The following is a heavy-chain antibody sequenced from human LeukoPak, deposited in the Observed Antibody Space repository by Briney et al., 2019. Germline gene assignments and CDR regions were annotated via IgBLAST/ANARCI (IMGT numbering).Heavy chain of an antibody. CDR3: AKRPRGNYLDPFDY. Sequence: PWGSLRLSCAASGFTFSSYAMSWVRQAPGKGLEWVSGISGSGGSTYYADSVKGRFTISRDNSKNRLYLQMNSLRAEDTAVYYCAKRPRGNYLDPFDYWGQGTPVTVSS. V-gene: IGHV3-23*01. CDR1: GFTFSSYA. D-gene: IGHD3-10*01. CDR2: ISGSGGST. J-gene: IGHJ4*02.